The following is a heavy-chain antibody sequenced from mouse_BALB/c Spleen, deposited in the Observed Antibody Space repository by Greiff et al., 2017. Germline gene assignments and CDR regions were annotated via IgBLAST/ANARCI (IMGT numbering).Heavy chain of an antibody. Sequence: QVQLKQSGAELVRPGSSVKISCKASGYAFSSYWMNWVKQRPGQGLEWIGQIYPGDGDTNYNGKFKGKATLTADKSSSTAYMQLSSLTSEGSAVYFCARVSLYDGCWFAYWGPGTLVTVSA. CDR2: IYPGDGDT. V-gene: IGHV1-80*01. CDR1: GYAFSSYW. D-gene: IGHD2-3*01. J-gene: IGHJ3*01. CDR3: ARVSLYDGCWFAY.